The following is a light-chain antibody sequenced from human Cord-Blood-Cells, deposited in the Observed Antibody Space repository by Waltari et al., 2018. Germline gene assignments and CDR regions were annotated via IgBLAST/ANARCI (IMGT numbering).Light chain of an antibody. Sequence: EIVLTQSPGTLSLSPGERATLSCRASQSVSSSYLAWYQQKPGQAPRLLIYGASSRATCIPDRCSGSGAGTNITLTISRLEPEDFAVYYCQQYGSAPLTCGGGSRVEIK. CDR2: GAS. V-gene: IGKV3-20*01. CDR3: QQYGSAPLT. J-gene: IGKJ4*01. CDR1: QSVSSSY.